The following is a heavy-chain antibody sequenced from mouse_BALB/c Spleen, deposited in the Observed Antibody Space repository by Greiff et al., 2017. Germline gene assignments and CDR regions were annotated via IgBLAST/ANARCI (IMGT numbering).Heavy chain of an antibody. CDR1: GYTFTSYV. V-gene: IGHV1-14*01. J-gene: IGHJ3*01. CDR2: INPYNDGT. CDR3: ARNYDYDPGFAY. Sequence: EVKLMESGPELVKPGASVKMSCKASGYTFTSYVMHWVKQKPGQGLEWIGYINPYNDGTKYNEKFKGKATLTSDKSSSTAYMELSSLTSEDSAVYYCARNYDYDPGFAYWGQGTLVTVSA. D-gene: IGHD2-4*01.